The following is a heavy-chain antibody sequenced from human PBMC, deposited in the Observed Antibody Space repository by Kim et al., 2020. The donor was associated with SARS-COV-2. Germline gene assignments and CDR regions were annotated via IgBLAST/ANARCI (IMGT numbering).Heavy chain of an antibody. Sequence: SETLSLTCTVSGGSISSGGYYWSWIRQHPGKGLEWIGYIYYSGSTYYNPSLKSRVTISVDTSKNQFSLKLSSVTAADTAVYYCAGNTVTTIYFDYWGQGTLVTVSS. CDR3: AGNTVTTIYFDY. J-gene: IGHJ4*02. D-gene: IGHD4-17*01. CDR1: GGSISSGGYY. CDR2: IYYSGST. V-gene: IGHV4-31*03.